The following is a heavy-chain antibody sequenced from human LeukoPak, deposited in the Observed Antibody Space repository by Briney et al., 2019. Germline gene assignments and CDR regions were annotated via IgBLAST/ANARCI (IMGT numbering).Heavy chain of an antibody. CDR2: ISGSGGST. J-gene: IGHJ4*02. CDR1: GFTFSSYA. CDR3: ATRPHGDYPYFDY. V-gene: IGHV3-23*01. Sequence: GGSLRLSCAASGFTFSSYAMSWVRQAPGKGLEWVSAISGSGGSTYYADSVKGRFTISRDNSKNTLYLQMNSLRSEDTAVYYCATRPHGDYPYFDYWGQGTLVTASS. D-gene: IGHD4-17*01.